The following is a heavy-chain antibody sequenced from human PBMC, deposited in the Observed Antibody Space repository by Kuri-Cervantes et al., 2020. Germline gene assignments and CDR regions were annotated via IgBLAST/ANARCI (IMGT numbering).Heavy chain of an antibody. J-gene: IGHJ6*02. CDR3: ARDRYSSSWYVEYYYYYGMDV. D-gene: IGHD6-13*01. CDR1: GFTFSTYA. V-gene: IGHV3-30-3*01. CDR2: ISNDGSNK. Sequence: GESLKISCAASGFTFSTYAMHWVRQAPGKGLEWVAVISNDGSNKYYVDSVKGRFTISRDNSKNTLYLQMNSLRAEDTAVYYCARDRYSSSWYVEYYYYYGMDVWGQGTTVTVSS.